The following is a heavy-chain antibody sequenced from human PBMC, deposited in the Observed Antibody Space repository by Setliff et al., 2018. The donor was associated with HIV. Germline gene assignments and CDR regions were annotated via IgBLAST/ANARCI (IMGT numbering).Heavy chain of an antibody. CDR3: ASAYCGGDCYSRTRKFYYYYYMDV. CDR2: IYYSGGT. CDR1: GGSISSGGYY. J-gene: IGHJ6*03. Sequence: SETLSLTCTVSGGSISSGGYYWSWIRQHPGKGLEWIGCIYYSGGTYYNPSLKSRVTISVDTSKNQFSLKLSSVTAADTAVYYCASAYCGGDCYSRTRKFYYYYYMDVWGKGTTVTV. V-gene: IGHV4-31*03. D-gene: IGHD2-21*02.